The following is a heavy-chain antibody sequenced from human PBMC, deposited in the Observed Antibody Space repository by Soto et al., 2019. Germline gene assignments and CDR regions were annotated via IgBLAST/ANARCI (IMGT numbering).Heavy chain of an antibody. D-gene: IGHD2-2*01. Sequence: GASVKVSCKASGYTFTSYGISWVRQAPGQGLEWMGWISAYNGNTNYAQKLQGRVTMTTDTSTSTAYMELRSLRSDDTAVYYCARGSEGGDIVLVPAALAFDIWGQGTMVTVSS. J-gene: IGHJ3*02. CDR3: ARGSEGGDIVLVPAALAFDI. CDR2: ISAYNGNT. V-gene: IGHV1-18*01. CDR1: GYTFTSYG.